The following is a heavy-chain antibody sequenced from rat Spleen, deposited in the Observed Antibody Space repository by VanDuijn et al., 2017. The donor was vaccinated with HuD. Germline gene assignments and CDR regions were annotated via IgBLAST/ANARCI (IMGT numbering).Heavy chain of an antibody. J-gene: IGHJ4*01. CDR3: AKESTIAAGGVMDA. D-gene: IGHD1-2*01. Sequence: EVQLVESGGGLVQPGRSLKLSCAASGFTFSDYNMAWVRQAPKKGLEWVATIIYDGSRTYYRDSVKGRFTISRENVKSNLYLQMDSLRSEDTATYYCAKESTIAAGGVMDAWGQGASVTVSS. CDR1: GFTFSDYN. V-gene: IGHV5S10*01. CDR2: IIYDGSRT.